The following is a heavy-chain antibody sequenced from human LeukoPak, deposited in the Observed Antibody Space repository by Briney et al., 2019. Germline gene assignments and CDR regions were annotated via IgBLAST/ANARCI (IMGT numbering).Heavy chain of an antibody. CDR2: ISPYGSAK. Sequence: GGSLRLSCAASGFMFRRYVVHWLRQAPGKGLEWVALISPYGSAKYDEDSVKRRFSVSRDHSEITVSLQMYSLGLEDTAVCYCVRGILSVRCVAFDLWGQGTMVVVS. D-gene: IGHD3-9*01. CDR3: VRGILSVRCVAFDL. J-gene: IGHJ3*01. CDR1: GFMFRRYV. V-gene: IGHV3-30*04.